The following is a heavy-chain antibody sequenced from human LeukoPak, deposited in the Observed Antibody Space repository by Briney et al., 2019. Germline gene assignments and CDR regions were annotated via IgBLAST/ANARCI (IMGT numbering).Heavy chain of an antibody. Sequence: SETLSLTCAVSGGSISSGGYSWSWIRQPPGKGLEWIGYIYHSGSTCYNPSLKSRVTISVDRSKNQFSLKLSSVTAADTAVYYCARGGNYYDSSGYLNWFDPWGQGTLVTVSS. CDR1: GGSISSGGYS. D-gene: IGHD3-22*01. J-gene: IGHJ5*02. V-gene: IGHV4-30-2*01. CDR2: IYHSGST. CDR3: ARGGNYYDSSGYLNWFDP.